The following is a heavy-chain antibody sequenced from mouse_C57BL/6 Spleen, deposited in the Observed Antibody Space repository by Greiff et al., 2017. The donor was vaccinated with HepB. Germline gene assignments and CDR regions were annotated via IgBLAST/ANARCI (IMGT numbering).Heavy chain of an antibody. V-gene: IGHV3-2*02. Sequence: EVQLQESGPGLVKPSQSLSLTCTVTGYSITSGYGWNWNRQFPGNKQEWMGYKSNSGSTNYNPSLKSRISITRDTSKNQFFLQLNSVTTEDTATYYCARTARIKYWGQGTTLTVSS. CDR3: ARTARIKY. D-gene: IGHD1-2*01. CDR1: GYSITSGYG. CDR2: KSNSGST. J-gene: IGHJ2*01.